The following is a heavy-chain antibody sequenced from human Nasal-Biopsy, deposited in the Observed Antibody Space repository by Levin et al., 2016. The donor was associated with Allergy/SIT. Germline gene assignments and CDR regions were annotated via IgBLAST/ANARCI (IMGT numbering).Heavy chain of an antibody. D-gene: IGHD3-22*01. CDR3: ARESYEYDSSGYGFDP. Sequence: GGSLRLSCSASGFTFSNYAMHWVRQAPGKGLAWVAFIRYDGSDKYYADSVKGRFTISRDNSKNTLYLQMSSLRAEDTAVYYCARESYEYDSSGYGFDPWGQGTLVTVSS. J-gene: IGHJ5*02. CDR1: GFTFSNYA. CDR2: IRYDGSDK. V-gene: IGHV3-30*02.